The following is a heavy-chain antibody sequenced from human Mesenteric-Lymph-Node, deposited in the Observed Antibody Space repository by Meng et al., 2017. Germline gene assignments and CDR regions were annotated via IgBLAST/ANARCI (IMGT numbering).Heavy chain of an antibody. V-gene: IGHV4-30-4*01. D-gene: IGHD4-17*01. CDR3: ARDRKHYGERGWFDP. Sequence: VQLQESGPGLVQPSQTLSLTCTVSGGSISSGDYYWSWIRQPPGKGLEWIGYIYYSGSTYSNASLKSRVTISIDRSKNQFSLKLSSVTAADTAVYYCARDRKHYGERGWFDPWGQGTLVTVFS. CDR1: GGSISSGDYY. CDR2: IYYSGST. J-gene: IGHJ5*02.